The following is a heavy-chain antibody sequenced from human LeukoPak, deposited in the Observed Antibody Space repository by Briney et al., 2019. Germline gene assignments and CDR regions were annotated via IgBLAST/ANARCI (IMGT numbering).Heavy chain of an antibody. CDR1: GYTFTSYD. CDR3: ATDFWSGYYYPTGFGADAFDI. Sequence: ASVKVSCKASGYTFTSYDINWERQATGQGLEWMGWMNPNSGNTGYAQKFQGRVTMTRNTSISTAYMELSSLRSEDTAVYYCATDFWSGYYYPTGFGADAFDIWGQGTMVTVSS. D-gene: IGHD3-3*01. J-gene: IGHJ3*02. CDR2: MNPNSGNT. V-gene: IGHV1-8*01.